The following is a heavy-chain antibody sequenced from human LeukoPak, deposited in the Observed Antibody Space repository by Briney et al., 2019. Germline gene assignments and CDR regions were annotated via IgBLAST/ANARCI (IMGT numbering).Heavy chain of an antibody. CDR1: GGSISSSNYY. CDR2: IYYSGTS. J-gene: IGHJ4*02. CDR3: ARSIGAPWGSFDY. Sequence: SETLSLTCTVSGGSISSSNYYWGWIRQPPGKGLEWIGGIYYSGTSYYNPSLKSRVTISVDTSKNQFSLNLRSVTATDTAIYYCARSIGAPWGSFDYWGQGTLVTVSS. D-gene: IGHD6-6*01. V-gene: IGHV4-39*07.